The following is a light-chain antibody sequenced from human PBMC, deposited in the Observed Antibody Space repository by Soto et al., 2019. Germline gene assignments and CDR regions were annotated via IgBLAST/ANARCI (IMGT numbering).Light chain of an antibody. J-gene: IGKJ5*01. CDR2: TAS. Sequence: DIQRPQSPFSRSASVGSHDTITCRASQDINNYLAWFQQKPGKAPKSLIYTASSLQSGVPSRFSGSGSGTDFTLTISSLEPEDFAVYYCQQRSNWITFAQGTRLEIK. CDR1: QDINNY. V-gene: IGKV1-16*01. CDR3: QQRSNWIT.